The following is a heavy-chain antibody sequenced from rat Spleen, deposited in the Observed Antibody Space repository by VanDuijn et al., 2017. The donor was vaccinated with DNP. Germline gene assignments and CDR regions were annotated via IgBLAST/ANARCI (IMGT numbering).Heavy chain of an antibody. CDR2: ISYSGST. J-gene: IGHJ1*01. D-gene: IGHD1-11*01. CDR3: ARGLNYGGYNYYWYFDF. CDR1: AYSITSNY. V-gene: IGHV3-1*01. Sequence: EVQLQESGPGLVKPSQSLSLTCSVTAYSITSNYWAWIRQFPGNKMEWMGYISYSGSTSYSPSLKSRISITRDTSKNQFFLQLNSITTEDTATYYCARGLNYGGYNYYWYFDFWGPGTMVTVSS.